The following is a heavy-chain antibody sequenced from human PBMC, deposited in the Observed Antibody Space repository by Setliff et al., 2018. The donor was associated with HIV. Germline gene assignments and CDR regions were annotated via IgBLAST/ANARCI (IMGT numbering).Heavy chain of an antibody. CDR2: MNPNSGNT. J-gene: IGHJ3*02. Sequence: ASVKVSCKASGYTFTSYNINWVRQATGQGLEWVQQATGQGLEWMGWMNPNSGNTDYAQKFQGRVTITRNTSISTACMELSSLRSEDTAVYYCARVRQSMVRGPFDAFDIWGQGTMVTVSS. V-gene: IGHV1-8*03. CDR3: ARVRQSMVRGPFDAFDI. D-gene: IGHD3-10*01. CDR1: GYTFTSYN.